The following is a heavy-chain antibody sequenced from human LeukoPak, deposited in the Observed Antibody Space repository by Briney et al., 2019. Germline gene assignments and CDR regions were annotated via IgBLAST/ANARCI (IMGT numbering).Heavy chain of an antibody. CDR1: GFTFTSYS. J-gene: IGHJ3*02. CDR2: ISGGGGST. CDR3: AREGYCSGYSRAFDI. D-gene: IGHD2-15*01. V-gene: IGHV3-23*01. Sequence: GGSLRLSCAASGFTFTSYSMNWVRQAPGKGLEWVSTISGGGGSTYYADSVKGRFTISRDNSKNTLYLQVNSLRAEDTAVYYCAREGYCSGYSRAFDIWGQGTMVTVSS.